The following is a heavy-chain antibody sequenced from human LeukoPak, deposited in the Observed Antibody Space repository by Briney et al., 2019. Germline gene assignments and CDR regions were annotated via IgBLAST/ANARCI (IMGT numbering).Heavy chain of an antibody. Sequence: PSETLSLTCTVSGGSISSSSYYWGWIRQPPGEGLEWIGSIYYSGSTYYNPSLKSRVTISVDTSKNQFSLKLSSVTAADTAVYYCARGGYSYGYAKSNYYFDYWGQGTLVTVSS. CDR1: GGSISSSSYY. V-gene: IGHV4-39*01. D-gene: IGHD5-18*01. J-gene: IGHJ4*02. CDR2: IYYSGST. CDR3: ARGGYSYGYAKSNYYFDY.